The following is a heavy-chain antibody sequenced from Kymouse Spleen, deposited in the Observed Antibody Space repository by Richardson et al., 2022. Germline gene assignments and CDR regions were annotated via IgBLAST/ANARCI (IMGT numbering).Heavy chain of an antibody. CDR2: ISSSSSYI. J-gene: IGHJ6*02. CDR3: ARRRLELRNYYYGMDV. Sequence: EVQLVESGGGLVKPGGSLRLSCAASGFTFSSYSMNWVRQAPGKGLEWVSSISSSSSYIYYADSVKGRFTISRDNAKNSLYLQMNSLRAEDTAVYYCARRRLELRNYYYGMDVWGQGTTVTVSS. D-gene: IGHD1-7*01. CDR1: GFTFSSYS. V-gene: IGHV3-21*03.